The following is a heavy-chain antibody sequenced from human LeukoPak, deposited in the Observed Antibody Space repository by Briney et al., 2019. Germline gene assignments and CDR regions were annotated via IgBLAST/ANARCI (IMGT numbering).Heavy chain of an antibody. CDR3: ARGPVGGTTYNDGDAFDI. Sequence: SETLSLTCTVSGASISSYYWSWIRQPPGKGLEWIGYIYYSGSTNYNPSLKSRVSFSVDTSKNQFSLKLSSVTAADTAVYYCARGPVGGTTYNDGDAFDIWGQGTMVTVSS. CDR1: GASISSYY. J-gene: IGHJ3*02. D-gene: IGHD1-7*01. V-gene: IGHV4-59*01. CDR2: IYYSGST.